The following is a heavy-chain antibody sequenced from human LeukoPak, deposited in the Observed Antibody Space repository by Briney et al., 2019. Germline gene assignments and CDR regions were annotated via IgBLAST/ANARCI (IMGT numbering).Heavy chain of an antibody. J-gene: IGHJ6*03. Sequence: GGSLRLSCAASGFTFSSYAMHWVRQAPGKGLEWVAVISYDGSNKYYADSVKGRFTISRDNSKNTLYLQMNSLRAEDTAAYYCARGGYSGYDYSPLYYYYMDVWGKGTTVTVSS. CDR1: GFTFSSYA. V-gene: IGHV3-30*04. CDR2: ISYDGSNK. D-gene: IGHD5-12*01. CDR3: ARGGYSGYDYSPLYYYYMDV.